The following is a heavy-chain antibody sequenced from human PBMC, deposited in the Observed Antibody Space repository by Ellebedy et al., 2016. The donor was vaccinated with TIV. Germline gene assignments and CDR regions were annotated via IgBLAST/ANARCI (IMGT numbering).Heavy chain of an antibody. CDR3: AKITGYVDPFDF. Sequence: GESLKISCAATGFTFSNYGMSWVRQAPGKGLEWVTSISDKGASFYAESIRGRFTISRDNSKNTVVLQMRNLRDEDPAIYFCAKITGYVDPFDFWGQGTLVTVSS. CDR2: ISDKGAS. CDR1: GFTFSNYG. J-gene: IGHJ4*02. D-gene: IGHD6-13*01. V-gene: IGHV3-23*01.